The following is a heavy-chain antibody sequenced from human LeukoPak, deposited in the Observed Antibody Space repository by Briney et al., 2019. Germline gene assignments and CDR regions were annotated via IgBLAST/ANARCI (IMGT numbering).Heavy chain of an antibody. CDR1: GYTFIDYY. CDR3: ARVKKLMPEFEF. V-gene: IGHV1-2*02. Sequence: GASVKVSCKSSGYTFIDYYIHWVRQAPGQGLEWMGWINPNSVATKYAQKSQGRVSMTRDTSINTAYMDLTNLRSDDTAIFYCARVKKLMPEFEFWGQGTLVTVSS. CDR2: INPNSVAT. D-gene: IGHD2-2*01. J-gene: IGHJ4*02.